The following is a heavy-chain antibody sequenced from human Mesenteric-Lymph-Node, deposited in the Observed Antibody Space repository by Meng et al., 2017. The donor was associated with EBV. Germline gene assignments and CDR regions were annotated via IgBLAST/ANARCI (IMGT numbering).Heavy chain of an antibody. CDR1: GGSVSSGSFY. CDR3: ARGFGSGYDLAFES. D-gene: IGHD5-12*01. V-gene: IGHV4-61*01. CDR2: VYYTGST. J-gene: IGHJ4*02. Sequence: QVQLQESGPGLVKPSETLSLTCTVSGGSVSSGSFYWSWIRPPPGKGLEWIGYVYYTGSTNYNPSLKSRVTISLDTSKNQFSLKLNSVTAADTAVYYCARGFGSGYDLAFESWGQGTLVTVSS.